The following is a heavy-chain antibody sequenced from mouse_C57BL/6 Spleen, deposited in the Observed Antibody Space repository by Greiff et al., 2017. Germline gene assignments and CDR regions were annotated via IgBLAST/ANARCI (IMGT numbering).Heavy chain of an antibody. CDR3: ARDYYGSSYSYYAVDY. J-gene: IGHJ4*01. CDR2: IGPGSGST. V-gene: IGHV1-77*01. Sequence: QVQLQQSGAELVKPGASVKISCKASGYTFTDYYINWVKQRPGQGLEWIGKIGPGSGSTYYNEKFKGKATLTADKSSSTAYMQLSSLTSEDSAVYFGARDYYGSSYSYYAVDYWGQGTSVTVSS. D-gene: IGHD1-1*01. CDR1: GYTFTDYY.